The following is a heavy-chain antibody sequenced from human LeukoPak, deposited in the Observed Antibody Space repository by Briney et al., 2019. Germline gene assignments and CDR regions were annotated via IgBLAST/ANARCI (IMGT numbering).Heavy chain of an antibody. CDR3: ARDSSTVTTRHFDY. CDR1: GGSINNYY. D-gene: IGHD4-17*01. CDR2: VYYTGST. Sequence: SEALSLTCTVSGGSINNYYWTWIWQPPGKGLECIGYVYYTGSTYYNPSLKSRVTISVDTSKSQFSLKLNSVTAADTAVYYCARDSSTVTTRHFDYWGQGTLVTVSS. J-gene: IGHJ4*02. V-gene: IGHV4-59*01.